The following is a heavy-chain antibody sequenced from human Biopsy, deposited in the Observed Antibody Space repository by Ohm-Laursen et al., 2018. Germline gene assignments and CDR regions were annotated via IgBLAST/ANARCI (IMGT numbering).Heavy chain of an antibody. Sequence: SLRLSYAASGITFNSDWMSWVRQAPGKGLEWVAIIREHGNEEFYVDSVKGRFTISGDNARNSVYLQMSSLRAEDTAIYYCARGNGPSAWGQGTLVTVSS. CDR2: IREHGNEE. CDR1: GITFNSDW. D-gene: IGHD4-11*01. J-gene: IGHJ5*02. CDR3: ARGNGPSA. V-gene: IGHV3-7*04.